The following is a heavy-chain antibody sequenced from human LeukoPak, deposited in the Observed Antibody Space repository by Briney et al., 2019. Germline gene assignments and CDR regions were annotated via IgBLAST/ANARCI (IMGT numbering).Heavy chain of an antibody. CDR3: ARVGLAVAGQDY. D-gene: IGHD6-19*01. V-gene: IGHV4-39*07. CDR2: INHSGSP. Sequence: PSETLSLTCTVSSGSISSGSYYWSWIRQPPGKGLEWIGEINHSGSPNYNPSLKSRVTISVDTSKNQFSLKLSSVTAADTAVYYCARVGLAVAGQDYWGQGTLVTVSS. CDR1: SGSISSGSYY. J-gene: IGHJ4*02.